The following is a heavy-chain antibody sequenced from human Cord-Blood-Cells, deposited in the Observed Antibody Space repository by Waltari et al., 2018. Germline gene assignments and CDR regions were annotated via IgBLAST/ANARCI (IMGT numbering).Heavy chain of an antibody. V-gene: IGHV4-59*01. CDR1: GGSISSYY. J-gene: IGHJ5*02. CDR3: ARDFGPYSSSWYNWFDP. CDR2: IYYSGST. Sequence: QVQLQESGPGLVKPSETLSLTCTVSGGSISSYYWSWIRQPPGKGLEWIGYIYYSGSTNYNPSLKSRVTISVATSKNQFSLKLSSVTAADTAVYYCARDFGPYSSSWYNWFDPWGQGTLVTVSS. D-gene: IGHD6-13*01.